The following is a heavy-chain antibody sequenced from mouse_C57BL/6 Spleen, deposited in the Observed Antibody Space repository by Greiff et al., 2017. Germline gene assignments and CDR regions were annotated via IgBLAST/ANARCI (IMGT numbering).Heavy chain of an antibody. V-gene: IGHV1-64*01. D-gene: IGHD2-5*01. CDR2: IHPNSGST. Sequence: VQLQQPGAELVKPGASVKLSCKASGYTFTSYRMHWVKQRPGQGLEWIGMIHPNSGSTNYNEKFKSKATLTVDKSSSTAYMQLSSLTSEDSAVYYCARNYYSNYAGFAYWGQGTLVTVSA. J-gene: IGHJ3*01. CDR3: ARNYYSNYAGFAY. CDR1: GYTFTSYR.